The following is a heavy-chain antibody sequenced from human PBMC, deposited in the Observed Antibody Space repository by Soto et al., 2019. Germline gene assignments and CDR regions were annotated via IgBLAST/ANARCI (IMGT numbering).Heavy chain of an antibody. Sequence: EASVKVSCKASGGTFSSYAISWVRQAPGQGLEWMGGIIPIFGTANYAQKFQGRVTITADESTSTAYMELSSPRSEDTAVYYCARKGDPYYYDSSGSHFYYWGQGTLVTVSS. V-gene: IGHV1-69*13. D-gene: IGHD3-22*01. CDR3: ARKGDPYYYDSSGSHFYY. J-gene: IGHJ4*02. CDR1: GGTFSSYA. CDR2: IIPIFGTA.